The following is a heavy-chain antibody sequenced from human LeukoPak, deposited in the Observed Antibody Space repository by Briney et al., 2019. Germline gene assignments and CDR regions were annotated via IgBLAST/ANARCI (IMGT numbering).Heavy chain of an antibody. CDR2: IRYDGSNK. CDR3: AKGGPESTEFDY. CDR1: GFTFSSYG. J-gene: IGHJ4*02. V-gene: IGHV3-30*02. Sequence: GGSLRLSCAASGFTFSSYGMHWVRQAPGKGLEWVAFIRYDGSNKYYADSVKGRFTISRDNSKSTLYLQMNSLRAEDTAVYYCAKGGPESTEFDYWGQGTLVTVSS.